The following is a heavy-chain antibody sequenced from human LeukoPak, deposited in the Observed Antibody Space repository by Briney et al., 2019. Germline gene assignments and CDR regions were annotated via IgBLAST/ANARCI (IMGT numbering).Heavy chain of an antibody. CDR1: GFTFSSYA. CDR2: INHSGST. CDR3: AEIQPVRRIDY. Sequence: GSLRLSCAASGFTFSSYAMSWVRQPPGKGLEWIGEINHSGSTNYNPSLKSRVTISVDTSKNQFSLKLSSVTAADTAVYYCAEIQPVRRIDYWGQGTLVTVSS. D-gene: IGHD2-2*01. J-gene: IGHJ4*02. V-gene: IGHV4-34*08.